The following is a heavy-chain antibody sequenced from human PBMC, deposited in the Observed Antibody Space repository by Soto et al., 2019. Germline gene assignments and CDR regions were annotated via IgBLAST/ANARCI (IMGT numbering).Heavy chain of an antibody. D-gene: IGHD3-10*01. J-gene: IGHJ4*02. CDR3: ARRLWFGESNPFGY. CDR2: INHSGST. Sequence: SETLSLTCAVYGGSFSGYYWTWIRQPPGTGLEWIGEINHSGSTNYNPSLKSRVTISVDTSKNQFSLKLSSVTAADTAVYYCARRLWFGESNPFGYWGQGTLVTVSS. V-gene: IGHV4-34*01. CDR1: GGSFSGYY.